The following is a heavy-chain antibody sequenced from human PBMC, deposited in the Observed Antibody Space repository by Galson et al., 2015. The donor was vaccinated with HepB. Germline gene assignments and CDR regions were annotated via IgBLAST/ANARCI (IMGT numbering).Heavy chain of an antibody. D-gene: IGHD2-8*01. Sequence: SLRLSCAASGFTFSSYGMHWVRQAPGKGLEWVAVISYDGSNKYYADSVKGRFTISRDNSKNTLYLQMNSLRAEDTAVYYCAKDHVGVAFDYWGQGTLVTVSS. CDR1: GFTFSSYG. CDR3: AKDHVGVAFDY. V-gene: IGHV3-30*18. J-gene: IGHJ4*02. CDR2: ISYDGSNK.